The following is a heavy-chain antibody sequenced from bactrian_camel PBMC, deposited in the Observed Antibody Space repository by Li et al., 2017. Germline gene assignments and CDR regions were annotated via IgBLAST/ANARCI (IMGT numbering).Heavy chain of an antibody. CDR2: LYIAYGTK. J-gene: IGHJ4*01. Sequence: HVQLVESGGGSVQAGGSLKLSCSASGYYRMHNFYCTAWFRQVPGKEREGVASLYIAYGTKTYADSVKDRFTISRDNAKNTLYLQMDRLNSEDTGMYVCAAGFFSRTTGEKWRDPISLLWPGDPGHRL. D-gene: IGHD1*01. V-gene: IGHV3S1*01. CDR1: GYYRMHNFYC.